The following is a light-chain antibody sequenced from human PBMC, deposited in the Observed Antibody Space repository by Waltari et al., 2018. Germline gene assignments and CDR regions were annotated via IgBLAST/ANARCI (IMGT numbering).Light chain of an antibody. J-gene: IGLJ3*02. V-gene: IGLV3-1*01. CDR1: LLGNKY. CDR3: QALGTGAWV. CDR2: QDT. Sequence: SYELTPPPSVSVSPGQTASITCSGALLGNKYASWYQQKPGQSPLLDIYQDTKRPSGIPGRFSGSKSANAATLTITGTQAMDEADYYCQALGTGAWVFGGGTKLTVL.